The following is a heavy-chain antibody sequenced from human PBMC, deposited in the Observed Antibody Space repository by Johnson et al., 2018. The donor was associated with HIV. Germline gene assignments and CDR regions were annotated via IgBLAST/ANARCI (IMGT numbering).Heavy chain of an antibody. CDR2: ISYDGSNK. V-gene: IGHV3-30*04. CDR3: TSKVRYAFDI. CDR1: GFTFSTYA. J-gene: IGHJ3*02. Sequence: QVQLVESGGGVVQPGGSLRVSCAASGFTFSTYAMHWVRHAPGKGLEWVAVISYDGSNKYYADSVKGRFTISRDNSKNTLYLQMNSLRAEDTALYYCTSKVRYAFDIWGRGTTVTVSS.